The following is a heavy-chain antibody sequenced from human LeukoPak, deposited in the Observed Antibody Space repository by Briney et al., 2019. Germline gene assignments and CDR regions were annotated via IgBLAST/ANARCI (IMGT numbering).Heavy chain of an antibody. CDR2: ISGIGTTT. Sequence: GGSLRLSCTASGFTFSSYAMTWVRQAPGKGLECVSVISGIGTTTYYADSVKGRFTISRDNSKNTLFLQMNSLRVEDTATYYCTKKRTTSVTDWFDPWSQGTLVTVSS. J-gene: IGHJ5*02. CDR3: TKKRTTSVTDWFDP. D-gene: IGHD4-17*01. CDR1: GFTFSSYA. V-gene: IGHV3-23*01.